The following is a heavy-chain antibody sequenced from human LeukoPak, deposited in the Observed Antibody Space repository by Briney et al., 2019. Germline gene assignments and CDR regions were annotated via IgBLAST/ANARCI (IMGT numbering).Heavy chain of an antibody. V-gene: IGHV3-33*01. Sequence: PGGSLRLSCAASGFTFSSYAMHWVRQAPGKGLEWVAIIWYDGSNEFYADSVKGRFTISRDNSKNTLFLQMKGLRAEDTAVYYCARDRGTTVTTYYFDYWGQGTLVTVSS. D-gene: IGHD4-17*01. CDR2: IWYDGSNE. J-gene: IGHJ4*02. CDR1: GFTFSSYA. CDR3: ARDRGTTVTTYYFDY.